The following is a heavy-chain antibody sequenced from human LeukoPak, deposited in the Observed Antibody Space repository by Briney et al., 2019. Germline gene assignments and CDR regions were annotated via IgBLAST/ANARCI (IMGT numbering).Heavy chain of an antibody. J-gene: IGHJ6*02. Sequence: GGSLRLSCAASGFTFTSYAVSWVRQAPGKGLEWVSSISGNGGRTYNADSVKGRFTISRDNSKNTLYLQMNSLRVEDTAVYYCAKGTLRGSSNWYHHGMDVWGQGTTVTVSS. D-gene: IGHD6-13*01. CDR2: ISGNGGRT. V-gene: IGHV3-23*01. CDR1: GFTFTSYA. CDR3: AKGTLRGSSNWYHHGMDV.